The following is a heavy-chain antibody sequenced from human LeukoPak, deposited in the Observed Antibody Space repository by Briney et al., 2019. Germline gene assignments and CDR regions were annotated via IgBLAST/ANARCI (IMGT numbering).Heavy chain of an antibody. V-gene: IGHV1-18*04. CDR3: ASDITIFGALDY. CDR2: ISAYNGNT. J-gene: IGHJ4*02. D-gene: IGHD3-3*01. Sequence: GASLKVSWKASGYTFTGYYMQWVRQAPGQGLEWMGWISAYNGNTNYAQKLQGRVTMTTDTSKSTAYMELRSLRSDDTAVYYCASDITIFGALDYWGQGTLVTVSS. CDR1: GYTFTGYY.